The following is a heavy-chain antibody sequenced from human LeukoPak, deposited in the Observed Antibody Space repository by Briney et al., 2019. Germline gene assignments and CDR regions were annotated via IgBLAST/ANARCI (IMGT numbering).Heavy chain of an antibody. CDR2: IYYSGST. V-gene: IGHV4-59*01. CDR1: GGSISSYY. Sequence: PSETLSLTCTVSGGSISSYYWSWIRQPPGKGLEWIGYIYYSGSTNYNPSLKSRVTISVDTSKTQSSLKLTSVTAADTAVYYCARHDFDPWGQGTLVTVSS. J-gene: IGHJ5*02. CDR3: ARHDFDP.